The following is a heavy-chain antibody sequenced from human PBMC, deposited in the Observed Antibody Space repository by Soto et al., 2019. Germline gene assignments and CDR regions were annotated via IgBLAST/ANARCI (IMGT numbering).Heavy chain of an antibody. D-gene: IGHD5-12*01. V-gene: IGHV1-69*13. Sequence: SVKVSCKASGVTFSSYAISWVRQAPGQGLEWMGGIIPIFGTANYAQKFQGRVTITADESTSTAYMELSSLRSEDTAVYYCASDIVASGGFDYWGQGTLVTVSS. CDR3: ASDIVASGGFDY. CDR1: GVTFSSYA. J-gene: IGHJ4*02. CDR2: IIPIFGTA.